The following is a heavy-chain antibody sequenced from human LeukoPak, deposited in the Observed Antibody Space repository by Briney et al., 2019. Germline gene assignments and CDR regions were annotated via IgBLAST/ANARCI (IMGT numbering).Heavy chain of an antibody. Sequence: SETLSLTCTVSAGSISNFYWTWIRQPAGKGLEWIGRIFTSGSTNYNPSLKSRVTISVDTSKKQFSLRLKSVTAADTAVYYCARDANGGNSWGWFDPWGQGTLVTVSS. D-gene: IGHD4-23*01. V-gene: IGHV4-4*07. CDR3: ARDANGGNSWGWFDP. J-gene: IGHJ5*02. CDR1: AGSISNFY. CDR2: IFTSGST.